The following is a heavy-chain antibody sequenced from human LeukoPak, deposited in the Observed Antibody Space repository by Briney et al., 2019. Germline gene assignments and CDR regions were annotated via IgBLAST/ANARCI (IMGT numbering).Heavy chain of an antibody. D-gene: IGHD1-1*01. Sequence: GGSLRLSFAASGFTFSSYAMIWVRQAPGKGLEWVSVISGNGATTYYADSVKGRFTISRDNSRNTVYLQMNRLRGDDTAVYYCVKDVNWSTYGGQGPLVTVSS. CDR3: VKDVNWSTY. J-gene: IGHJ4*02. V-gene: IGHV3-23*01. CDR1: GFTFSSYA. CDR2: ISGNGATT.